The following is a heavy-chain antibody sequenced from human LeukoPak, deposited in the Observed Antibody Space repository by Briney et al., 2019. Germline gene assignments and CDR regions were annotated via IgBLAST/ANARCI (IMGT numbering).Heavy chain of an antibody. D-gene: IGHD4-23*01. CDR3: AKPLEKYTYGGNFDY. V-gene: IGHV3-23*01. J-gene: IGHJ4*02. CDR1: GFTFSSYA. CDR2: ISSSADST. Sequence: PGGSLRLSCEASGFTFSSYAMSWVRQAPGKGLAWVSVISSSADSTYYADSVKGRFTISRDNSKNTLFLQMNSLRAEDTAVYYCAKPLEKYTYGGNFDYWGQGILVTASS.